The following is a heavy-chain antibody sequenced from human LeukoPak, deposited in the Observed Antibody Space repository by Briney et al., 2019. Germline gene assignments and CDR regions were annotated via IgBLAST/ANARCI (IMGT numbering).Heavy chain of an antibody. V-gene: IGHV3-48*04. J-gene: IGHJ4*02. D-gene: IGHD1-7*01. CDR3: ARFTCSSLVRKLELRGFDY. Sequence: GGSLRLSCAASGFTFSSYSMNWVRQAPGKGLEWVSYISSSSSTIYYADSVKGRFTISRDNAKNSLYLQMNSLRAEDTAVYYCARFTCSSLVRKLELRGFDYWGQGTLVTVSS. CDR2: ISSSSSTI. CDR1: GFTFSSYS.